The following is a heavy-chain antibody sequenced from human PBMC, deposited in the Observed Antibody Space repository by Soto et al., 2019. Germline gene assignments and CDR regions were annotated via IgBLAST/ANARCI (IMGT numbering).Heavy chain of an antibody. Sequence: QVQLQESGPGLVKPSQTLSLTCTVSGGSISSGGYYWSWIRQHPGKGLEWIGYIYYSGSTYYNPSLKSRVTISVDTSKNQFSLKLSSVTAADTAVYYCAADYIIVYKADIVATITNDWGQGTLVTVSS. CDR2: IYYSGST. CDR1: GGSISSGGYY. D-gene: IGHD5-12*01. CDR3: AADYIIVYKADIVATITND. V-gene: IGHV4-31*03. J-gene: IGHJ4*02.